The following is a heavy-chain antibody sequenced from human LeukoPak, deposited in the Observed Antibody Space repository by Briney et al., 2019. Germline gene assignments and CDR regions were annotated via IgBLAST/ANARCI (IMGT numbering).Heavy chain of an antibody. Sequence: SETLSLTCAVYGGSFSGYYWSWIRQPPGKGLEWIGEINHSGSTNYNPSLKSRVTISVDTSKNQFSLKLGSVTAADMAVYYCARGRPLDYWGQGTLVTVSS. CDR2: INHSGST. J-gene: IGHJ4*02. CDR1: GGSFSGYY. CDR3: ARGRPLDY. V-gene: IGHV4-34*01.